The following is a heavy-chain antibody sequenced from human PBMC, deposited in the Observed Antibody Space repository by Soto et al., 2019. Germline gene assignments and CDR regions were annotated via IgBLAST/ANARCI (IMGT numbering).Heavy chain of an antibody. J-gene: IGHJ5*02. CDR1: GFSLSTSGVG. D-gene: IGHD3-16*01. CDR3: AHSLYDYVRGTTWFDP. CDR2: IYWDDDK. V-gene: IGHV2-5*02. Sequence: QITLKESGPPLVKPTQTLTLTCTFSGFSLSTSGVGVGWIRQPPGKALEWLALIYWDDDKRYSPSLTSRLTIXEDTSKNQVVLTITNMDPVDTATYYCAHSLYDYVRGTTWFDPWGQGTLVTVSS.